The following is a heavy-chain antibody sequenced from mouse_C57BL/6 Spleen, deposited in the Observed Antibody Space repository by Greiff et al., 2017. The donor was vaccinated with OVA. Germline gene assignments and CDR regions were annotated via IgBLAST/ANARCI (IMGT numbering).Heavy chain of an antibody. CDR3: AGGYSNYALDY. V-gene: IGHV1-81*01. D-gene: IGHD2-5*01. Sequence: VQLQESGAELARPGASVKLSCKASGYTFTSYGISWVKQRTGQGLEWIGEIYPRSGNTYYNEKFKGKATLTADKSSSTAYMERRSLTSEDSAVYFCAGGYSNYALDYWGQGTTLTVSS. CDR2: IYPRSGNT. CDR1: GYTFTSYG. J-gene: IGHJ2*01.